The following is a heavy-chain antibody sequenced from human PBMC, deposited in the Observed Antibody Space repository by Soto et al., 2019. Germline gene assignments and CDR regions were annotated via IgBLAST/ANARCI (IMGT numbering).Heavy chain of an antibody. Sequence: XSVKVSCKASGYTFTCYYLHWIRQAPGQGLQWMGWMRPDSGGANYAQKFQGRVSMTRDTSTSTFYMELSRLASDDTAVYYCARDPHEGVYDYWGQGTQVTVSS. CDR1: GYTFTCYY. CDR3: ARDPHEGVYDY. CDR2: MRPDSGGA. D-gene: IGHD3-16*01. J-gene: IGHJ4*02. V-gene: IGHV1-2*02.